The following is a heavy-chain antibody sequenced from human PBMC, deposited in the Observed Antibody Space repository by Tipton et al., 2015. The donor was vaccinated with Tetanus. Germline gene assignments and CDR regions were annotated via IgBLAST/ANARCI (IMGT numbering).Heavy chain of an antibody. CDR2: IYDSYDSGST. CDR3: ARGFGSNWYYFDY. CDR1: DGSLGTFY. J-gene: IGHJ4*02. V-gene: IGHV4-59*01. Sequence: TLSLTCTVSDGSLGTFYWTWIRQPPGKGLEWIGYIYDSYDSGSTKYNPSLKSRVTISVNTSKNQFSLRPTSVTAADTAVYYCARGFGSNWYYFDYWGQGTLVTVSS. D-gene: IGHD6-13*01.